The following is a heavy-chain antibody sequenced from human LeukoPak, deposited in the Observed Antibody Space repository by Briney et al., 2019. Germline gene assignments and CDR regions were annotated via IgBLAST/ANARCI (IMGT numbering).Heavy chain of an antibody. D-gene: IGHD3-22*01. CDR3: ARKGGYYDSSGYNDAFDI. Sequence: ASVKVSCKASGYTFTSYDINWVRQATGQGLEWIGWMNPNSGNTGYAQKFQGRVTMTRNTSISTAYMELSSLRSEDTAVYYCARKGGYYDSSGYNDAFDIWGQGTMVTVSS. CDR2: MNPNSGNT. J-gene: IGHJ3*02. V-gene: IGHV1-8*01. CDR1: GYTFTSYD.